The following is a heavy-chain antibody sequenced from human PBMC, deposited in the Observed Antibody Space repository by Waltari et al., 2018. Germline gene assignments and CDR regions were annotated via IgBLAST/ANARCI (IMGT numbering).Heavy chain of an antibody. CDR2: IKHDGSEK. D-gene: IGHD1-26*01. J-gene: IGHJ4*02. CDR1: GFTFSSYW. V-gene: IGHV3-7*04. CDR3: AREGGNYGY. Sequence: EVQLVESGGGLVQPGGSLRLPCAASGFTFSSYWMTWVRQAPGKGLEWVANIKHDGSEKYYVDSVKGRFTISRDNAKNSLFLQMNSLRAEDTAVYYCAREGGNYGYWGQGTLVTVSS.